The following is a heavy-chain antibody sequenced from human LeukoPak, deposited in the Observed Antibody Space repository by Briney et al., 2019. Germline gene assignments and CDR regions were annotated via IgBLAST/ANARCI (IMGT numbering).Heavy chain of an antibody. D-gene: IGHD4-17*01. V-gene: IGHV3-21*01. CDR3: ARPRGDYEGFDY. Sequence: RPGGSLRLSCAASGFTFSSYSMNWVRQAPGKGLEWVSSISSSSSYIYYADSVKGRFTISRDNAKNSLYLQMNSLRAEDTAVYYRARPRGDYEGFDYWGQGTLVTVSS. CDR1: GFTFSSYS. J-gene: IGHJ4*02. CDR2: ISSSSSYI.